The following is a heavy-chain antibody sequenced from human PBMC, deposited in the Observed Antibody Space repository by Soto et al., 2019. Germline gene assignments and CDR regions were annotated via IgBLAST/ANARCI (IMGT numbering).Heavy chain of an antibody. CDR3: EREPNYFDY. V-gene: IGHV1-18*01. CDR2: XSXXXRKX. Sequence: XVKVSCKASGYTFTSYGISWVRQAPGQXXXXXXXXSXXXRKXXYEXXXXXXXKXXXDXXXSKDYMELRSLRSEDTAVYYCEREPNYFDYWGQGTLVNVSS. CDR1: GYTFTSYG. J-gene: IGHJ4*02.